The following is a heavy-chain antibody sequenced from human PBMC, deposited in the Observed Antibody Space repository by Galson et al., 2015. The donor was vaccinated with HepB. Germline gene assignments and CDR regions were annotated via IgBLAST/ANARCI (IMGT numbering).Heavy chain of an antibody. J-gene: IGHJ5*01. CDR3: ARGALVGVVGGSLNNWFDP. D-gene: IGHD2-15*01. CDR1: GYTFSTYS. V-gene: IGHV1-18*01. Sequence: QSGAEVKKPGASVKVSCKASGYTFSTYSITWVRQAPGQGLEWMGWISPDNRETDYARNPQGRVTMTTDTFTSTAYMELRTLRSDDTAVYYCARGALVGVVGGSLNNWFDPWGQGTLVTVSS. CDR2: ISPDNRET.